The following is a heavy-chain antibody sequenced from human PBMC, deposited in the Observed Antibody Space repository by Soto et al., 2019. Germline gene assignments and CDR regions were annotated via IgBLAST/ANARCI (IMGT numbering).Heavy chain of an antibody. CDR1: GFAFSSYE. Sequence: GGSLRLSCEAAGFAFSSYEMNWVRQAPGKGLEWVSYISSSGSTIYYADSVKGRFTISRDNAKNSLYLQMNSLRAEDTAVYYCARLAAAGPYYYYYGMDVWGQGTTVTVSS. CDR3: ARLAAAGPYYYYYGMDV. D-gene: IGHD6-13*01. J-gene: IGHJ6*02. V-gene: IGHV3-48*03. CDR2: ISSSGSTI.